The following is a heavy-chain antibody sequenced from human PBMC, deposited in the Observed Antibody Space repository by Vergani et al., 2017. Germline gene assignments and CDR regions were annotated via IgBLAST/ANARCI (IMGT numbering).Heavy chain of an antibody. CDR1: GFTFNSYG. CDR2: IRSDESRR. V-gene: IGHV3-30*02. Sequence: QVQLVESGGGVVQPGGSLRLSCAASGFTFNSYGMHWVRQAPGKGLEWVASIRSDESRRYYGDSMEGPFTISRDNSKNTLYLQMKSLRPEDTAVYYCARETLPCSSTSCYRASDAFDIWGQGTMVTVSS. D-gene: IGHD2-2*02. J-gene: IGHJ3*02. CDR3: ARETLPCSSTSCYRASDAFDI.